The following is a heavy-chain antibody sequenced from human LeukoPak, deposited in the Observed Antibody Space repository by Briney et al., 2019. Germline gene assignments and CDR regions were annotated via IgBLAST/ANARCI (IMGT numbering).Heavy chain of an antibody. D-gene: IGHD1-20*01. Sequence: SETLSLTCTVSGDSISSSYWNWIRQTPGKGLEWIGYISASGNTNYNPSLKSRIIISVDMSKNQFSLKLSSVIAADTAVYYCARLIPGTTGLRKNYFDYWGQGTLVTVSS. V-gene: IGHV4-4*09. CDR2: ISASGNT. CDR1: GDSISSSY. CDR3: ARLIPGTTGLRKNYFDY. J-gene: IGHJ4*02.